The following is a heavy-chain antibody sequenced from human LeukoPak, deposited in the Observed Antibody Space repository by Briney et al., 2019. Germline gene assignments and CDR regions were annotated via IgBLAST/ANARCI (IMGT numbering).Heavy chain of an antibody. CDR3: AKGAASRGYTYVAN. CDR2: VSGSGGST. V-gene: IGHV3-23*01. J-gene: IGHJ4*02. Sequence: GGSLRLSCAASAFTFRPYAMIWVRQAPGKGLEWVSTVSGSGGSTYYADSVKGRFTISRDNSNNTLYLQMNSLRAEDTAVYYCAKGAASRGYTYVANWGQGTLVTVSS. CDR1: AFTFRPYA. D-gene: IGHD5-18*01.